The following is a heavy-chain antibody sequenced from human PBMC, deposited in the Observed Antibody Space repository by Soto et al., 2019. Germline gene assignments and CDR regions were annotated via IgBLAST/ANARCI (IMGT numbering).Heavy chain of an antibody. D-gene: IGHD6-13*01. V-gene: IGHV1-69*13. Sequence: ASVKVSCKASGGTFSTYAINWVRQAPGQGLEWMGGIIPMFGTANYAQKFQGRVTITADESTSTAYMELGSLRSEDTAVYYCARKIAAAGTIESDYYYYGMDVWGQGTTVTVSS. CDR2: IIPMFGTA. CDR1: GGTFSTYA. J-gene: IGHJ6*02. CDR3: ARKIAAAGTIESDYYYYGMDV.